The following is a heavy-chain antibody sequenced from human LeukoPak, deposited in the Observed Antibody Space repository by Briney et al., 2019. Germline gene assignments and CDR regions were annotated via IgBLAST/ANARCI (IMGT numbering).Heavy chain of an antibody. J-gene: IGHJ6*03. CDR2: INPSGGST. Sequence: ASVKVSCKASGYTFTSYYMHWVRQAPGQGLEWMGIINPSGGSTSYAQKFQGRVTMTRDTSTSTVYMELSSLRSEDTAVYYCASIVVVPAAEPSYYMDVWGKGTTVTVSS. V-gene: IGHV1-46*01. D-gene: IGHD2-2*01. CDR3: ASIVVVPAAEPSYYMDV. CDR1: GYTFTSYY.